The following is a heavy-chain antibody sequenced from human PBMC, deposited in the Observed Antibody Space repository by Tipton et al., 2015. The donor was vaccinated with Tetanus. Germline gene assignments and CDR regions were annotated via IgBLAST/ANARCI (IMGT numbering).Heavy chain of an antibody. J-gene: IGHJ5*02. Sequence: SLRLSCTVSGFTFSSYNMNWVRQAPGKGLEWVSYITSSSSTIYYADSVKGRFTISRDNAKNSLYLQMNSLRGDDTAVYYCARAFFAAATSWGQGTLVTVSS. CDR2: ITSSSSTI. D-gene: IGHD6-13*01. CDR3: ARAFFAAATS. CDR1: GFTFSSYN. V-gene: IGHV3-48*04.